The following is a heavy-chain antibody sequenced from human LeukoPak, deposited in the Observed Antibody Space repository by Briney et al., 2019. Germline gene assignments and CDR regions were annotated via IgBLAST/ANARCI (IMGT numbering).Heavy chain of an antibody. CDR1: GGSMSRYY. J-gene: IGHJ4*02. CDR3: ARLEYSSGWYVY. D-gene: IGHD6-19*01. V-gene: IGHV4-59*01. CDR2: IYYSGST. Sequence: PSETLSLTCSVSGGSMSRYYWSWIRQPPGKGLEWIGYIYYSGSTNYNPSLKSRVTISVDTSKEEFSLKLSSVTAADTAVYFCARLEYSSGWYVYWGQGTLVTVSS.